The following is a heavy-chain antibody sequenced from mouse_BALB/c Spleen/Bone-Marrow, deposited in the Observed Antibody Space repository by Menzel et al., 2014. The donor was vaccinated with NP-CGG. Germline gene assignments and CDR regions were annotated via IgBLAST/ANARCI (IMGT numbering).Heavy chain of an antibody. Sequence: EVHLVESGGGLVQPGGSMKLSCVASGFTFSNYWMNWVRQSPEKGLEWVAEIRLKSNNYAIYYADSVKGRFTISRDDSKSSVYLQMNNLRAEDTGIYFCTGGGFYFDYWGQGTTLTVSS. CDR3: TGGGFYFDY. CDR1: GFTFSNYW. V-gene: IGHV6-6*02. J-gene: IGHJ2*01. CDR2: IRLKSNNYAI.